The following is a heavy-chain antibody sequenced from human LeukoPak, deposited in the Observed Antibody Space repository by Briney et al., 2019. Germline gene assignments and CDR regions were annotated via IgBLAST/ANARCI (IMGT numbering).Heavy chain of an antibody. V-gene: IGHV3-23*01. CDR3: ARLSGYSYGYNGMDV. J-gene: IGHJ6*02. CDR2: ISGSGGST. D-gene: IGHD5-18*01. CDR1: GFTFSSYA. Sequence: GGSLRLSCAASGFTFSSYAMSWVRQAPGKGLEWVSAISGSGGSTYYADSVKGRFTISRDNSKNTLYLQMNSLRAEDTAVYYCARLSGYSYGYNGMDVWGQGTTVTVSS.